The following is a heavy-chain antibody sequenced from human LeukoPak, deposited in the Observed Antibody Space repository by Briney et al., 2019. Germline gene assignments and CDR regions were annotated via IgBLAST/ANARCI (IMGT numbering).Heavy chain of an antibody. V-gene: IGHV4-59*01. J-gene: IGHJ3*02. CDR3: ARGGNTFWDAFDI. D-gene: IGHD3-3*01. Sequence: SETLSLTCTVSGGSISSNYWTWIRQPPGKGLVWIGYIYYSGSTKYNPSLKSPVAISVDTSKNQFSLKLSSVTAADTAVYYCARGGNTFWDAFDIWGQGTMVTVSS. CDR1: GGSISSNY. CDR2: IYYSGST.